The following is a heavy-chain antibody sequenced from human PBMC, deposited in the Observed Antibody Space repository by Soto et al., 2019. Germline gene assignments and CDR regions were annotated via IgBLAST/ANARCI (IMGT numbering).Heavy chain of an antibody. Sequence: ASVKVSCKASGYTFTGYYMHWGRQAPGQGLEWMGWINPNSGGTNYAQKFQGWVTMTRDTSISTAYMELSRLRSDDTAVYYCARVGNIVAKSLNSGHNPRDYYYYGMDVWGQGTTVTVSS. CDR3: ARVGNIVAKSLNSGHNPRDYYYYGMDV. CDR1: GYTFTGYY. D-gene: IGHD5-12*01. CDR2: INPNSGGT. V-gene: IGHV1-2*04. J-gene: IGHJ6*02.